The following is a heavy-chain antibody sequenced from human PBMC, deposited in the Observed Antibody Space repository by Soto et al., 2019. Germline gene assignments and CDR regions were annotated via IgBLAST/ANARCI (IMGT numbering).Heavy chain of an antibody. Sequence: SGPTLVNPTQTFTLACTFSGFSLSTSGMGVGWIRQPPGKALDWLALIYWDDDKRYSPSLKSRLTITKDTSKNQVVLTMTNMDPVDTATYYCAHYSSTSSFDYWGQGTLVTVSS. CDR1: GFSLSTSGMG. V-gene: IGHV2-5*02. CDR2: IYWDDDK. CDR3: AHYSSTSSFDY. D-gene: IGHD6-13*01. J-gene: IGHJ4*02.